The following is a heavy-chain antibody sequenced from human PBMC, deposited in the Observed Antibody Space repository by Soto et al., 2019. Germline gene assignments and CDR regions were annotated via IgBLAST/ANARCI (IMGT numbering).Heavy chain of an antibody. D-gene: IGHD5-18*01. Sequence: SETLSLTCAVYGGSFSGYYWSWIRQPPGKGLEWIGSIYHSGSTNYNPSLKSRVTISVDTSKNQFSLKLSSVTAADTAVYYCASTSVDTAMVNDWFDPWGQGTLVTVSS. V-gene: IGHV4-34*01. CDR1: GGSFSGYY. CDR2: IYHSGST. J-gene: IGHJ5*02. CDR3: ASTSVDTAMVNDWFDP.